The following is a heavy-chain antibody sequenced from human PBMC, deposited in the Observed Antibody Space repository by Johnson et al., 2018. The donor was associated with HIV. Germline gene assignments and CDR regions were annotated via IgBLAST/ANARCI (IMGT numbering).Heavy chain of an antibody. CDR2: ISYDGSNK. D-gene: IGHD3-10*01. J-gene: IGHJ3*02. V-gene: IGHV3-30*04. Sequence: QVQLVESGGGVVQPGRSLRLSCAASGFTFSSYAIHWVRQAPGKGLEWVAVISYDGSNKYYADSVKGRFTISRDNSKNTLYLQMNSLRAEDTAVYYCARAVTPFGDWEAFDIWGQGTMVTVSS. CDR1: GFTFSSYA. CDR3: ARAVTPFGDWEAFDI.